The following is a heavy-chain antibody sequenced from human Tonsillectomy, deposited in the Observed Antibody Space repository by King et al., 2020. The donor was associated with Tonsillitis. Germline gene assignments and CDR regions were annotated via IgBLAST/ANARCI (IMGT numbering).Heavy chain of an antibody. CDR2: ISYDGSNK. CDR3: AREMDHQWLVGLGLGY. D-gene: IGHD6-19*01. CDR1: GFTFSSYA. V-gene: IGHV3-30-3*01. J-gene: IGHJ4*02. Sequence: VQLVESGGGVVQPGRSLRLSCAASGFTFSSYAMHWVRQAPGKGLEWVAVISYDGSNKYYADSVKGRFTISRDNSKNTLYLQMNSLRAEDTAVYYCAREMDHQWLVGLGLGYWGQGPLVTVSS.